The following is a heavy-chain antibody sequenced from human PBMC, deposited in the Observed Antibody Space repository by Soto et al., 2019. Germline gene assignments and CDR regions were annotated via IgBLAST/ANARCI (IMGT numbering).Heavy chain of an antibody. J-gene: IGHJ1*01. V-gene: IGHV1-2*02. D-gene: IGHD6-6*01. CDR1: GYSFTDYN. CDR3: AREGSSSSKYFQH. CDR2: INPNSGGT. Sequence: GASVKVSCKASGYSFTDYNMHWVRQAPGQGLEWVGWINPNSGGTNYAQKFQGRVTMTRDTSITTAYMELTRLRSDDTAVYYCAREGSSSSKYFQHWGQGTLVTVS.